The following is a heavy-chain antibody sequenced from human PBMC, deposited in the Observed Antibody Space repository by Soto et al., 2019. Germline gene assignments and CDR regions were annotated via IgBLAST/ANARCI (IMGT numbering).Heavy chain of an antibody. D-gene: IGHD4-17*01. CDR3: VRRRLRTEAFDI. V-gene: IGHV4-39*01. CDR1: GGSISSSDYH. Sequence: QPQLQESGPGLVKPSETLSLTCTVSGGSISSSDYHWGWIRQTPGKGLEWIANIYYSGSTYYNPSFKIRVTISVDTSKNQFSLKLNSVTAADTAVYYCVRRRLRTEAFDIWGQGTVVTVSS. CDR2: IYYSGST. J-gene: IGHJ3*02.